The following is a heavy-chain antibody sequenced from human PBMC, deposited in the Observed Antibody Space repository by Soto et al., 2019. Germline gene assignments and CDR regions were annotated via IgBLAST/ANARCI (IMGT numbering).Heavy chain of an antibody. D-gene: IGHD3-10*01. CDR3: ARGAHYYGSGSYSAEDY. CDR1: GGSFSGYY. Sequence: QVQLQQWGAGLLKPSETLSLTCAVYGGSFSGYYWSWIRQPPGKGLEWIGEINHSGSTNYNPSLKSRVTISVDTSKNQFSLKLSSVTAADTAVYYCARGAHYYGSGSYSAEDYWGQGTLVTVSS. J-gene: IGHJ4*02. V-gene: IGHV4-34*01. CDR2: INHSGST.